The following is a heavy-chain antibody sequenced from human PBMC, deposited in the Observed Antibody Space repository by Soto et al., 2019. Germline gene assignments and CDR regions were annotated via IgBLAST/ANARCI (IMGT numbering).Heavy chain of an antibody. V-gene: IGHV3-30*18. D-gene: IGHD2-15*01. J-gene: IGHJ6*02. Sequence: PGGSLRLSCAASGFTFSSYGMHWVRQAPGKGLEWVAVISYDGSNKYYADSVKGRFTISRDNSKNTLYLQMNSLRAEDTAVYYCAKDPVRGGGAPGYYYGMDVWGQGTTVTVSS. CDR1: GFTFSSYG. CDR3: AKDPVRGGGAPGYYYGMDV. CDR2: ISYDGSNK.